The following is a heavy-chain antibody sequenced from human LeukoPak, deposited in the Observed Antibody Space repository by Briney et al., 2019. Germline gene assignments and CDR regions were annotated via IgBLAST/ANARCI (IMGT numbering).Heavy chain of an antibody. CDR3: ARGHTMVRGVINYYCYYGMDV. D-gene: IGHD3-10*01. J-gene: IGHJ6*02. CDR2: MNPNSGNT. CDR1: GYTFTSYD. V-gene: IGHV1-8*01. Sequence: ASVKVSCKASGYTFTSYDINWVRQATGQGLEWMGWMNPNSGNTGYAQKFQGRVTMTRNTSISTAYMELSSLRSEDTAVYYCARGHTMVRGVINYYCYYGMDVWGQGTTVTVSS.